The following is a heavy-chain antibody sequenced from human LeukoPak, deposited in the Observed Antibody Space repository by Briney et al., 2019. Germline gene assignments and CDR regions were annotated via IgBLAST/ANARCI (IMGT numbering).Heavy chain of an antibody. D-gene: IGHD3-10*01. CDR3: AGGGFGLGRVGAFDF. Sequence: GGSLRLSCAASGFTFRSYEMNWVRQAPGKGLEWVSYISGSGSTTYYADSVKGRFIISRDGAKNSLYLQMNSLRAEDTALYYFAGGGFGLGRVGAFDFLGQGTMVTVSS. J-gene: IGHJ3*01. V-gene: IGHV3-48*03. CDR1: GFTFRSYE. CDR2: ISGSGSTT.